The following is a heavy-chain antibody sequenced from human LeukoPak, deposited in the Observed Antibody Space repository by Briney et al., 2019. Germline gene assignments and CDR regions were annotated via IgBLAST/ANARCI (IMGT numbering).Heavy chain of an antibody. J-gene: IGHJ4*02. CDR2: ISAYNGNT. CDR3: ARDSALRTRGVPADY. V-gene: IGHV1-18*01. D-gene: IGHD2-2*01. CDR1: GYTFTSYG. Sequence: ASVKVSCKASGYTFTSYGTSWVRQAPGQGLEWMGWISAYNGNTNYAQKLQGRVTMTTDTSTSTAYMELRSLRSDDTAVYYCARDSALRTRGVPADYWGQGTLVTVSS.